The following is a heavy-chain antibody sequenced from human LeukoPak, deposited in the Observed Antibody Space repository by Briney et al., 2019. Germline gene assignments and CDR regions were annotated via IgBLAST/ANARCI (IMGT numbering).Heavy chain of an antibody. CDR2: IIPIFGTA. V-gene: IGHV1-69*13. D-gene: IGHD3-10*01. J-gene: IGHJ4*02. CDR1: GDTFSSYA. Sequence: SVKVSCKASGDTFSSYAISWVRQAPGQGLEWMGGIIPIFGTANYAQKFQGRVTITADESTSTAYMELSSLRSEDTAVYYCARKGAYNYYGSGSYVYWGQGTLVTVSS. CDR3: ARKGAYNYYGSGSYVY.